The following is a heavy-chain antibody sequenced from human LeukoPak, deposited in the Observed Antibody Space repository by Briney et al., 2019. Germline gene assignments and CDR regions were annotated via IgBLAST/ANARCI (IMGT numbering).Heavy chain of an antibody. Sequence: SETLSLTCAVYGGSFSGYYWSWIRQPPGKGLEWIGEINHSGSTNYNPSLKSRVTTSVDTSKNQFSLKLSSVTAADTAVYYCARPHYYDSSGYSNPYYYYGMDVWGQGTTVTVSS. CDR1: GGSFSGYY. D-gene: IGHD3-22*01. V-gene: IGHV4-34*01. J-gene: IGHJ6*02. CDR3: ARPHYYDSSGYSNPYYYYGMDV. CDR2: INHSGST.